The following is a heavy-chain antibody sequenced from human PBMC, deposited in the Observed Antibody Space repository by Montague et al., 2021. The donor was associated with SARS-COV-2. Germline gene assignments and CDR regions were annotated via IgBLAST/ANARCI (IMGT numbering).Heavy chain of an antibody. CDR2: TYYRSKWYY. J-gene: IGHJ6*02. CDR1: GDSVSSNSGA. V-gene: IGHV6-1*01. CDR3: ARGLPAGPNFGMDV. D-gene: IGHD2-2*01. Sequence: CAISGDSVSSNSGAWNWLRQSPSRGLEWLGRTYYRSKWYYNYGVSADSRITVNADTSKNQVFLQLNSVTPEDTAVYFCARGLPAGPNFGMDVWGQGTTVTVSS.